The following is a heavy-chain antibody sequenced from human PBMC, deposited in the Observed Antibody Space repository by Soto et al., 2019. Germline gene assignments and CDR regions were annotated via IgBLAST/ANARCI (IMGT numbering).Heavy chain of an antibody. V-gene: IGHV3-23*01. CDR3: AKGMTREHYTADAFEI. D-gene: IGHD1-26*01. J-gene: IGHJ3*02. Sequence: GGSLRLSCAASGFSFGSYAMSWVRQAPGKGLEYISFISGFGATTYYADSVTGRFTISRDNSKNTLYLQMNSLRAEDTALYSCAKGMTREHYTADAFEIWGQGTMVTVTS. CDR2: ISGFGATT. CDR1: GFSFGSYA.